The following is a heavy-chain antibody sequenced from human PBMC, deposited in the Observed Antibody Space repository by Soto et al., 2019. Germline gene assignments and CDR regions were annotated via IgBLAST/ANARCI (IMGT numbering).Heavy chain of an antibody. J-gene: IGHJ5*02. V-gene: IGHV4-59*01. Sequence: WTGIRQPPGKGLEWIGYISRGGSSRYAPSLKGRVTFSTDTSKNQVSLKLTYVTVADTAVYYCARGYWFDPWGPGTLVIVSS. CDR3: ARGYWFDP. CDR2: ISRGGSS.